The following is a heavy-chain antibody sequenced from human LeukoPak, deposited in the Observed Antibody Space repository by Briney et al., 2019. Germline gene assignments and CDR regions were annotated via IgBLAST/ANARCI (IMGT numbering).Heavy chain of an antibody. D-gene: IGHD1-26*01. CDR1: GYTFTSYD. CDR3: AITSGSFSDIDY. CDR2: MNPNSSNT. V-gene: IGHV1-8*03. J-gene: IGHJ4*02. Sequence: ASVKVSCKASGYTFTSYDINWVRQATGQGLEWMGWMNPNSSNTGYAQKFQGRVTITRNTSISTAYMELSSLRSEDTAVYYCAITSGSFSDIDYWGQGTLVTVSS.